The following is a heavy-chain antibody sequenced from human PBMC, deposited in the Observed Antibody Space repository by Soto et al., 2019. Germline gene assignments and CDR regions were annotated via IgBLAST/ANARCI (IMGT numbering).Heavy chain of an antibody. CDR1: GFIFKNCD. J-gene: IGHJ4*02. V-gene: IGHV3-30*09. CDR3: AKSSGGSSSMGMDY. D-gene: IGHD2-15*01. Sequence: QPGGSLRLSCEVPGFIFKNCDMNWVRQAPGKGLEWVATITYEGRSKYYAESVKGRFAISRDNSKSTLNLQMNTLRVDDSAIYYCAKSSGGSSSMGMDYWGQGTLVTVSS. CDR2: ITYEGRSK.